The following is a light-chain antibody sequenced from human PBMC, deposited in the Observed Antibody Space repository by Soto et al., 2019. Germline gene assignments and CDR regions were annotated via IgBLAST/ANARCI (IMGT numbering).Light chain of an antibody. V-gene: IGLV3-21*02. CDR2: DDG. CDR3: QVWDISSDQYL. Sequence: YELTQPPSVSVAPGQTARITCVGNNIESKSVHWYQQRPGQAPVLVLYDDGNRPSGIPERLSGSNSGSTATLTISSVEASDEADYFCQVWDISSDQYLFGPGTKVTVL. CDR1: NIESKS. J-gene: IGLJ1*01.